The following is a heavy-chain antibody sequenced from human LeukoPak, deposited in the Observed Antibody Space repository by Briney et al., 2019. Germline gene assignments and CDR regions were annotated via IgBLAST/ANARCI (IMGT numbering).Heavy chain of an antibody. J-gene: IGHJ3*02. CDR2: INHSGST. CDR3: ARVTRAFDI. V-gene: IGHV4-34*01. D-gene: IGHD2-15*01. Sequence: PSETLSLTCTVSGGSISSYYWSWIRQPPGKGLEWIGEINHSGSTNYNPSLKSRVTLSVDTSKNQFSLKLSSVTAADTAVYYCARVTRAFDIWGQGTMVTVSS. CDR1: GGSISSYY.